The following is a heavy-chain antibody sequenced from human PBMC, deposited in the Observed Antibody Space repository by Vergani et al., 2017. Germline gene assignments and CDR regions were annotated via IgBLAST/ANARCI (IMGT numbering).Heavy chain of an antibody. CDR2: IYYSGST. CDR1: GGSISSHY. V-gene: IGHV4-59*11. CDR3: ARVGIAAAGNGRYFYL. Sequence: QVQLQESGPGLVKPSETLSLTCTVSGGSISSHYWSWIRQPPGKGLEWIGYIYYSGSTNYNPSLKSRVTISVDTSKNQFSLKLSSLTAADTAVYYCARVGIAAAGNGRYFYLWGRGTLVTVSS. D-gene: IGHD6-13*01. J-gene: IGHJ2*01.